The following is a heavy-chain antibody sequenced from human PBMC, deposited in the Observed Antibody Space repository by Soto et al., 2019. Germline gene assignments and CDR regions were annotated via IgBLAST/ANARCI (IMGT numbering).Heavy chain of an antibody. D-gene: IGHD3-22*01. Sequence: KSSETLSLTCTVSGGSISSGGYYWSWIRQHPGKGLEWIGYIYYSGSTYYNPSLKSRVTISVDTSKNQFSLKLSSVTAADTAVYYCAREERHYYDSSGYLDYWGQGTLVTVSS. V-gene: IGHV4-31*03. CDR2: IYYSGST. CDR3: AREERHYYDSSGYLDY. J-gene: IGHJ4*02. CDR1: GGSISSGGYY.